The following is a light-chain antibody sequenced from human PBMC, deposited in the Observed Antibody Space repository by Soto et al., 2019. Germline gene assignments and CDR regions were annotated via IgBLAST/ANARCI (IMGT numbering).Light chain of an antibody. CDR3: SSYTSSSTLV. V-gene: IGLV2-14*01. Sequence: QSALTQPRSVSGSPGQSVTISCIGTSSDVGGYNYVSWYQQHPGKAPKLMIYEVSNRPSGVSNRFSGSKSGNTASLTISGLQAEDEADYYCSSYTSSSTLVFGGGTKLTVL. J-gene: IGLJ2*01. CDR2: EVS. CDR1: SSDVGGYNY.